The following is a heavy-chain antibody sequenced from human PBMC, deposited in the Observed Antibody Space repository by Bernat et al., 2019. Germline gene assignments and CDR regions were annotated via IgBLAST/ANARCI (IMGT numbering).Heavy chain of an antibody. Sequence: QVQLVQSGAEVKEPGASVRVSCKASGYSFSKYAMNWVRQAPGQRLAWMGWIDAGNGRTKYSQNFQGRVTLTRDVSASTAYMDLGSLGSEDTAVYYCARGIYSNRGSDYYLDFWGQGSLVTVS. J-gene: IGHJ4*02. D-gene: IGHD7-27*01. CDR2: IDAGNGRT. CDR1: GYSFSKYA. V-gene: IGHV1-3*01. CDR3: ARGIYSNRGSDYYLDF.